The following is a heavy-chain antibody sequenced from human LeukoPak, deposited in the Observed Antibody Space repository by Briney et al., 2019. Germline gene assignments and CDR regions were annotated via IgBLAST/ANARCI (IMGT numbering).Heavy chain of an antibody. CDR1: GFTFSNYA. Sequence: GGSLRLSCAASGFTFSNYAMNWVRQAPGKGLEWVSGLSDDGFKTYYADSVKGRFTISRDNSRNTLYLQMNSLRAEDTAVYYCAKDLTLSQPSWGQGTLVTVSS. V-gene: IGHV3-23*01. CDR2: LSDDGFKT. CDR3: AKDLTLSQPS. D-gene: IGHD2-15*01. J-gene: IGHJ4*02.